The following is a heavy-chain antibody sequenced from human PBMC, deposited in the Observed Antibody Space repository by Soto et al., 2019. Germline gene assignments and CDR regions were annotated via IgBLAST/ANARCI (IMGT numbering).Heavy chain of an antibody. Sequence: TLSLTCTVSGGSISSGGYYWSWIRQHPGKGLEWIGYIYYSGSTYYNPSLKSRVTISVDTSKNQFSLKLSSVTAADTAVYYCARGRAVTTPVYYYYMDVWGKGTTVTVSS. CDR2: IYYSGST. J-gene: IGHJ6*03. D-gene: IGHD4-4*01. CDR3: ARGRAVTTPVYYYYMDV. V-gene: IGHV4-31*03. CDR1: GGSISSGGYY.